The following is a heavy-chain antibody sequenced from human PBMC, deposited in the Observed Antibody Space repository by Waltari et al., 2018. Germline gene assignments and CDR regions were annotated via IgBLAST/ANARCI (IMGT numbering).Heavy chain of an antibody. CDR1: GFIFSNYA. CDR3: VKLSSDI. J-gene: IGHJ4*02. CDR2: ISNNGDTT. V-gene: IGHV3-64D*08. Sequence: EVQLVESGGGFVQSGGSLRLSCSASGFIFSNYAMHWVRQAPGKGLEYDSAISNNGDTTYYIDSVKGRFSISRDNSKNTLYLQVNSLTTEDSAVYYCVKLSSDIWGQGTRVTVSS. D-gene: IGHD3-16*02.